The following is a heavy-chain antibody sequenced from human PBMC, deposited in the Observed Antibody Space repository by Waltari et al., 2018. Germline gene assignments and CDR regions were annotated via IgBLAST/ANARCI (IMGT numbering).Heavy chain of an antibody. CDR2: ISISDAT. D-gene: IGHD1-20*01. CDR3: AKPFYNWDDPLVS. V-gene: IGHV3-23*01. CDR1: GFTFHTYA. Sequence: EVQLLESGGELVQAGGSLRLSCGVSGFTFHTYAITWVRRAPGSGLQWVAAISISDATFHADSVKGRFTISRDTSKDTVYLQMNSLSPDDTAVYYCAKPFYNWDDPLVSWGQGTLVTVSS. J-gene: IGHJ5*02.